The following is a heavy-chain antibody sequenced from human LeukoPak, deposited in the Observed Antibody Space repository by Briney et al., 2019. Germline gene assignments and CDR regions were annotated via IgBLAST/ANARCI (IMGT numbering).Heavy chain of an antibody. CDR3: ARDCSGGSCPDI. CDR2: INPNGGDT. CDR1: GYTLTNYA. V-gene: IGHV1-2*06. J-gene: IGHJ3*02. D-gene: IGHD2-15*01. Sequence: ASVKVSCKASGYTLTNYALNWVRQAPGQGLEWMGRINPNGGDTNYAQKFQGRVTMTRDTSISTAYLELNRLRPDDTAVYYCARDCSGGSCPDIWGQGSMVTVSS.